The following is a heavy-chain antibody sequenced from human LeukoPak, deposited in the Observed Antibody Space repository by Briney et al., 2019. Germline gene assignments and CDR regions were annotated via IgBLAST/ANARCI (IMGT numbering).Heavy chain of an antibody. D-gene: IGHD6-13*01. V-gene: IGHV4-4*07. J-gene: IGHJ5*02. CDR1: GGSISSYY. CDR3: ARVAYSSSWYVHWFDP. Sequence: KPSETLSLTCTVSGGSISSYYWSWIRQPAGKGLEWIGRIYTSGSTNYNPSLKSRVTMSVDTSKNQFSLKLSSVTAADTAVCYCARVAYSSSWYVHWFDPWGQGTLVTVSS. CDR2: IYTSGST.